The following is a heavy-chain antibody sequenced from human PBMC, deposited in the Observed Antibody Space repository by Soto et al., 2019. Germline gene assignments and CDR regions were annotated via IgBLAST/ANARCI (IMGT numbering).Heavy chain of an antibody. J-gene: IGHJ4*02. CDR1: GFTVSSNY. Sequence: SLRLSCAASGFTVSSNYMSWVRQAPGKGLEWVSVIYSGGSTYYADSVKGRFTISRDNSKNTLYLQMNSLRAEDTAVYYCARDPDGPCSGGSCYDNWGQGTLVTVSS. D-gene: IGHD2-15*01. CDR2: IYSGGST. V-gene: IGHV3-53*01. CDR3: ARDPDGPCSGGSCYDN.